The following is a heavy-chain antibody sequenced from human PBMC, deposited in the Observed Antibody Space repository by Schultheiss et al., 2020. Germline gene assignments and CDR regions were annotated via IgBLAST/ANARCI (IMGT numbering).Heavy chain of an antibody. CDR3: AGPRGSATPGG. V-gene: IGHV3-23*01. CDR1: GFTVSSNE. CDR2: ISGSGDDT. J-gene: IGHJ4*02. Sequence: GGSLRLSCAASGFTVSSNEMSWVRQATGKGLEWVSTISGSGDDTYYADSVKGRFTISRDNSKNTLYLQMNSLRAEDTAVYYCAGPRGSATPGGWGQGTLVTVSS. D-gene: IGHD3-10*01.